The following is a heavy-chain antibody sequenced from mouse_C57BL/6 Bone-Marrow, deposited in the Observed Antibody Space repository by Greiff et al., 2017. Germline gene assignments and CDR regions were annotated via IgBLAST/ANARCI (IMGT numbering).Heavy chain of an antibody. Sequence: DVQLQESGAELVRPGASVKLSCTASGFNIKDYYMHWVKQRPEQGLEWIGRIDPEDGDTEYAPKFQGKATMTADTSSNTAYLQLSSLTSEDTAVYYCTRRLWLRREGFAYWGQGTLVTVSA. V-gene: IGHV14-1*01. CDR2: IDPEDGDT. J-gene: IGHJ3*01. CDR3: TRRLWLRREGFAY. CDR1: GFNIKDYY. D-gene: IGHD2-2*01.